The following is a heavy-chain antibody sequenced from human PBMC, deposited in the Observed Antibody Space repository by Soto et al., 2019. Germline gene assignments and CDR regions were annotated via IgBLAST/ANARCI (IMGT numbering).Heavy chain of an antibody. D-gene: IGHD3-16*01. Sequence: SETLSLTCTVSGGSISSYYWSWIRQPPGKGLEWIGYIYYSGSTNYNPSLKSRVTISVDTSKNQFSLKLSSVTAADTAVYYCARVMGSYDYVWGSYGMDVWGQGTTVTVSS. CDR2: IYYSGST. V-gene: IGHV4-59*01. J-gene: IGHJ6*02. CDR1: GGSISSYY. CDR3: ARVMGSYDYVWGSYGMDV.